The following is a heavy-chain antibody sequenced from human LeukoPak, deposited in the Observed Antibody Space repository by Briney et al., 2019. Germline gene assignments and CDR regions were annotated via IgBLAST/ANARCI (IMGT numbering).Heavy chain of an antibody. CDR3: AKGLWFGDLYYGMDV. CDR2: ISYDGSNK. J-gene: IGHJ6*02. CDR1: GFTFSSYG. V-gene: IGHV3-30*18. Sequence: PGGSLRLSCAASGFTFSSYGMHWVRQAPGKGLEGVAVISYDGSNKYYADSVKGRFTISRDNSKNTLYLQMNSLRAEDTAVYYCAKGLWFGDLYYGMDVWGQGTTVTVSS. D-gene: IGHD3-10*01.